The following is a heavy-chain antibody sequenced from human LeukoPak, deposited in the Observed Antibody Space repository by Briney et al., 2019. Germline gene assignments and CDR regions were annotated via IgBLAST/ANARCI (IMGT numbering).Heavy chain of an antibody. Sequence: PGGSLRLSCAASGFTFSSYWMSWVRQAPGKGLEWVAVISYDGSSKYYADSVKGRFTISRDNSKNTLYLQMNSLRAEDTAVYYCARDPKMATIQYYFDYWGQGTLVTVSS. J-gene: IGHJ4*02. D-gene: IGHD5-24*01. CDR1: GFTFSSYW. CDR3: ARDPKMATIQYYFDY. CDR2: ISYDGSSK. V-gene: IGHV3-30-3*01.